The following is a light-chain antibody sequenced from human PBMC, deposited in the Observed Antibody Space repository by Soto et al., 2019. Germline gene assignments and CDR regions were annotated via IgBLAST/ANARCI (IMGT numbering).Light chain of an antibody. V-gene: IGKV1-5*01. CDR3: QHYHSYPYT. J-gene: IGKJ2*01. Sequence: DIQMTQSPSTLSASVGDRVTITCRASQSIGGWLAWYQQRPGKAPRLLIYDASSVEIGVPSRFSGSRSGTTFTLAISSLQPEDFATYYCQHYHSYPYTFGQGTKLEIK. CDR1: QSIGGW. CDR2: DAS.